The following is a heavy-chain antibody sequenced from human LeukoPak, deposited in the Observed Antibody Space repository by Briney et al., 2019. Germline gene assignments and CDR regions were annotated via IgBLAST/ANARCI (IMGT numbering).Heavy chain of an antibody. CDR1: GYTFTGYY. Sequence: GASVKVCCKASGYTFTGYYMHWVRQAPGQGLEWMGWINPNSGGTNYAQKFQGRVTMTRDTSISTAYMELSRLRSDDTAVYYCARVVYYYDSSGYFGNKDAFDIWGQGTMVTVSS. V-gene: IGHV1-2*02. CDR3: ARVVYYYDSSGYFGNKDAFDI. D-gene: IGHD3-22*01. J-gene: IGHJ3*02. CDR2: INPNSGGT.